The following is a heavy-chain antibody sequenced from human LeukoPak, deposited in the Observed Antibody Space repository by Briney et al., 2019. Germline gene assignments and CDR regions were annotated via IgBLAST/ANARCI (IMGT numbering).Heavy chain of an antibody. V-gene: IGHV4-59*08. CDR1: GSMYNYY. CDR2: IHYSGST. Sequence: SETLSLTCTVSGSMYNYYWSWIRQPPGKGLEWIGYIHYSGSTNYNPSLKSRVTMSLDTSKNQVSLKLNSVTAADTAVYYCAGSGEVLRFLEWPIWGQGTLVTVSS. CDR3: AGSGEVLRFLEWPI. J-gene: IGHJ4*02. D-gene: IGHD3-3*01.